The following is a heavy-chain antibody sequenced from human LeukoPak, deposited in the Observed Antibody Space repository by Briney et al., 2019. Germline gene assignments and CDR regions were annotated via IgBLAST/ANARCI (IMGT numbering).Heavy chain of an antibody. CDR1: GGSISSSTYY. D-gene: IGHD3-3*01. Sequence: PSETLSLTCTVSGGSISSSTYYWGWIRRSPGKGLEWIGSVHYSGGSYYSPSLKSRVTISLNTSKNQFSLKLSSVTAADTAVYYCARVPSRFDFWSGYPWAFDIWGQGTMVTVSS. CDR2: VHYSGGS. J-gene: IGHJ3*02. CDR3: ARVPSRFDFWSGYPWAFDI. V-gene: IGHV4-39*07.